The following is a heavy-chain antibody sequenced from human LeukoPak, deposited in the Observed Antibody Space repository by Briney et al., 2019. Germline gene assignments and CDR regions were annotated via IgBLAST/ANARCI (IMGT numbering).Heavy chain of an antibody. Sequence: ASVKVSCKASGYTFTSYAMHWVRQAPGQRLEWMGWINAGNGNTKYSQKFQGRVTITRDTSASTAYMELSSLRSEDTAVYYCASLELRPGSPYYYYGMGVWGKGTTVTVSS. D-gene: IGHD1-7*01. CDR1: GYTFTSYA. V-gene: IGHV1-3*01. J-gene: IGHJ6*04. CDR2: INAGNGNT. CDR3: ASLELRPGSPYYYYGMGV.